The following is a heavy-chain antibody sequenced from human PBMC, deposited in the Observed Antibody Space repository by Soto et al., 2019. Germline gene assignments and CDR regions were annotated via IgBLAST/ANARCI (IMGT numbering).Heavy chain of an antibody. CDR2: INPNSGGT. CDR1: GYTFTSYG. D-gene: IGHD3-16*01. J-gene: IGHJ4*02. V-gene: IGHV1-2*04. Sequence: ASVKVSCKASGYTFTSYGISWVRQAPGQGLEWMGWINPNSGGTNYAQKFQGWVTMTRDTSISTAYMELSRLRSDDTAVYYCARARLDGYNYFDDSGQGTLVTVSS. CDR3: ARARLDGYNYFDD.